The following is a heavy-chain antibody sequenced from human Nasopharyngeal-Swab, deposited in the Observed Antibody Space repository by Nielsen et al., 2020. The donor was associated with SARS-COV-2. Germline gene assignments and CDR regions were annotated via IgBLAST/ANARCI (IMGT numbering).Heavy chain of an antibody. V-gene: IGHV1-3*01. CDR3: ARVHYDSSGYYNNWFDP. D-gene: IGHD3-22*01. CDR2: INAGNGNT. J-gene: IGHJ5*02. Sequence: ASVKVSCKASGYTFTSYAMHWVRQAPGQRLEWMGWINAGNGNTKYSLKFQGRVTITRDTSASTAYMELSSLRSEDTAVYYCARVHYDSSGYYNNWFDPWGQGTLVTVSS. CDR1: GYTFTSYA.